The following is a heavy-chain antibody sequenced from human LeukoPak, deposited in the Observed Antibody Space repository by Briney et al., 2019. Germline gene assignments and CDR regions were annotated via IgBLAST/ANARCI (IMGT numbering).Heavy chain of an antibody. J-gene: IGHJ6*02. D-gene: IGHD3-10*01. CDR1: GFTFSSYA. V-gene: IGHV3-30*04. CDR2: ISYDGSNK. Sequence: GGSLRLSCAASGFTFSSYAMHWVRQAPGKGLEWVAVISYDGSNKYYADSVKGRFTISRDNSKNTLYLQMNSLRAEDTAVYYCAKAHREYYYGSGSPLPAYYYGMDVWGQGTTVTVSS. CDR3: AKAHREYYYGSGSPLPAYYYGMDV.